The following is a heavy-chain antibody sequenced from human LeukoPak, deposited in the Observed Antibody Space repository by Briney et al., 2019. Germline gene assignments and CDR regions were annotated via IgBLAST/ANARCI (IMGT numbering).Heavy chain of an antibody. D-gene: IGHD2-21*02. Sequence: SETLSLTCTVSGGSISSSSYYWGWIRQPPGKGLEWIGSIYYSGSTYYNPSLKSRVTLSVDTSKNQFSLKLSSVTAADTAVYYCASTAMTSWYFDLWGRGTLVTVSS. J-gene: IGHJ2*01. CDR2: IYYSGST. V-gene: IGHV4-39*01. CDR3: ASTAMTSWYFDL. CDR1: GGSISSSSYY.